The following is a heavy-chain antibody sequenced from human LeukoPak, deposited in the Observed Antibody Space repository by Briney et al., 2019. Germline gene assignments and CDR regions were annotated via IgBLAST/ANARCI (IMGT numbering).Heavy chain of an antibody. CDR2: IISSGSTI. J-gene: IGHJ4*02. CDR3: ARDMVRGVIIDY. Sequence: QPGGSLRLSCAASGFTFSSYEMNWVRQAPGKGLEWVSYIISSGSTIYYADSVKGRFTISRDNAKNSLYLQMNSLRAEDTAVYYCARDMVRGVIIDYWGQGTLVTVSS. CDR1: GFTFSSYE. V-gene: IGHV3-48*03. D-gene: IGHD3-10*01.